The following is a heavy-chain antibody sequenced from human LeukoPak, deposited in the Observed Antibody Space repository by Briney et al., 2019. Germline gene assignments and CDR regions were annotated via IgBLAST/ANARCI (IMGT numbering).Heavy chain of an antibody. CDR3: ARVTPEYSSSWYEAGDGMDA. CDR1: GGSFSGYY. CDR2: INHSGST. Sequence: SETLSLTCAAYGGSFSGYYWSWIRQPPGKGLEWIGEINHSGSTNYNPSLKSRVTISVDTSKNQFSLKLSSVTAADTAVYYCARVTPEYSSSWYEAGDGMDACGQGTTVTVSS. D-gene: IGHD6-13*01. V-gene: IGHV4-34*01. J-gene: IGHJ6*02.